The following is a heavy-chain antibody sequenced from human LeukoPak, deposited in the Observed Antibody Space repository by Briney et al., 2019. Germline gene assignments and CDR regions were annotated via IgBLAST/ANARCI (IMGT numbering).Heavy chain of an antibody. CDR1: GFTVTSHY. D-gene: IGHD1-26*01. CDR3: ARGGSYLSAFDI. Sequence: PGGSLRLSCAASGFTVTSHYMTWVRQAPGKGLEWVSIIYSGVSTYYADSVKGRFTISRDNSKNTLYLQMNSLRAEDTAVYYCARGGSYLSAFDIWGQGTMVTVSS. CDR2: IYSGVST. J-gene: IGHJ3*02. V-gene: IGHV3-53*01.